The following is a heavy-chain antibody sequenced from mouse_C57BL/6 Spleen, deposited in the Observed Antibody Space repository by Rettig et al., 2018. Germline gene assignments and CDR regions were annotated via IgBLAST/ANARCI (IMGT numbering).Heavy chain of an antibody. Sequence: SGYSFTDYSMNWVKQSNGKSLEWIGVINPNYGTTSYNQKFKGKATLTVDQSSSTAYMQLNSLTSEDSAVYYCARFYGSQYFDVWGTGTTVTVSS. V-gene: IGHV1-39*01. CDR1: GYSFTDYS. D-gene: IGHD1-1*01. CDR3: ARFYGSQYFDV. J-gene: IGHJ1*03. CDR2: INPNYGTT.